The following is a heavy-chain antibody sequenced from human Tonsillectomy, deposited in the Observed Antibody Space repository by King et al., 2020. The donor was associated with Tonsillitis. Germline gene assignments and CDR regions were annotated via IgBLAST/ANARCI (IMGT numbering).Heavy chain of an antibody. D-gene: IGHD3-9*01. CDR1: GGSISSGGYS. CDR3: ARGARYDILTGFDY. Sequence: QLQESGPGLVKPSQTLSLTCAVSGGSISSGGYSWSWIRQPPGKGLEWIGYIYYSGSTYYNPSLKSRVTISVDTSKNQFSLKLSSVTAADTAVYYCARGARYDILTGFDYWGRGTLVTVSS. CDR2: IYYSGST. V-gene: IGHV4-30-4*07. J-gene: IGHJ4*02.